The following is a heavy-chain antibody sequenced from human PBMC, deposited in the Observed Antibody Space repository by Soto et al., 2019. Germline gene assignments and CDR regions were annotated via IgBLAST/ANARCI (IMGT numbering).Heavy chain of an antibody. D-gene: IGHD6-13*01. CDR3: TRYGGSSHYYFGF. V-gene: IGHV4-34*01. Sequence: QVQLQQWGAGLLKPSETLSLTCAVYGGSFSGYYWAWIRQTPGKGLEGIGEIDHSGSTNYSPSLKSRVXXSXDXXKDQFSLKLSSVTAAATALYYCTRYGGSSHYYFGFWGQGALFTVSS. CDR1: GGSFSGYY. CDR2: IDHSGST. J-gene: IGHJ4*02.